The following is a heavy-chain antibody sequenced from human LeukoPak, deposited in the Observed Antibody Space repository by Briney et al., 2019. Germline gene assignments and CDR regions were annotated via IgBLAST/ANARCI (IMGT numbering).Heavy chain of an antibody. CDR3: ARNYDFWSGYSIEAPDY. V-gene: IGHV3-33*08. D-gene: IGHD3-3*01. CDR1: GFTLSSYG. CDR2: IRYDGSNK. Sequence: PGGSLRLPCAASGFTLSSYGMHWVRQAPGKGLEWVAFIRYDGSNKYYADSVKGRFTISRDNAKNSLYLQMNSLRAEDTAVYYCARNYDFWSGYSIEAPDYWGQGTLVTVSS. J-gene: IGHJ4*02.